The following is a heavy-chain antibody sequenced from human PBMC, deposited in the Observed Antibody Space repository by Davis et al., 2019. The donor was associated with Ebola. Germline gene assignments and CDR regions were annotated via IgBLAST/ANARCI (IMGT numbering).Heavy chain of an antibody. CDR1: GFTFSSYA. D-gene: IGHD5-18*01. CDR3: AKSHSWIQLWGDYFDY. CDR2: ISGSGGST. J-gene: IGHJ4*02. V-gene: IGHV3-23*01. Sequence: GESLKISCAASGFTFSSYAMSWVRQAPGKGLEWVSAISGSGGSTYYADSVKGRFTISRDNSKNTLYLQMNSLRAEDTAVHYCAKSHSWIQLWGDYFDYWGQGTLVTVSS.